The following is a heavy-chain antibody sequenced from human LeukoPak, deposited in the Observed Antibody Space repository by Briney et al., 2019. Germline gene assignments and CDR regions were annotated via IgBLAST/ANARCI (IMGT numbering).Heavy chain of an antibody. J-gene: IGHJ4*02. D-gene: IGHD3-22*01. CDR2: IYSSGST. CDR3: ARAETYYYDSSGPEDY. V-gene: IGHV4-61*02. CDR1: GGSISSGNYY. Sequence: SETLSLTCTVSGGSISSGNYYWSWIRQPAGKGLEWIGRIYSSGSTNYNPSLKSRVTISEDTSKNQFSLKLTSVTAADTAVYYCARAETYYYDSSGPEDYWGQGTLVTVSS.